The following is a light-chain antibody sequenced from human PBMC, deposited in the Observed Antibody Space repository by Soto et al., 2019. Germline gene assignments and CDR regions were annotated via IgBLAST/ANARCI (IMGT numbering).Light chain of an antibody. CDR1: SSNIGAGYD. V-gene: IGLV1-40*01. Sequence: QPVLTQPPSVSGAPGQRVTISCTGSSSNIGAGYDVHWYQQLPGTAPKLLMYTNSHRPSGVPDRFSGSKSGTSASLAITGLQADDEAHYYCHSYDSGLRGVVFGGGTKLTVL. CDR2: TNS. CDR3: HSYDSGLRGVV. J-gene: IGLJ2*01.